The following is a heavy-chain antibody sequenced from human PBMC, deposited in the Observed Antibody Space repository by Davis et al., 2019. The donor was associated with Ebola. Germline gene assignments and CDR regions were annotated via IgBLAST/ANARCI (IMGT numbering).Heavy chain of an antibody. CDR1: GGSISSYY. Sequence: SETLSLTCTVSGGSISSYYWSWIRQPPGKGLEWIGEINHSGSTNYNPSLKSRVTISVDTSKNQFSLKLSSVTAADTAVYYCARGGGYGGYGMDVWGQGTTVTVSS. V-gene: IGHV4-34*01. CDR3: ARGGGYGGYGMDV. D-gene: IGHD5-12*01. CDR2: INHSGST. J-gene: IGHJ6*02.